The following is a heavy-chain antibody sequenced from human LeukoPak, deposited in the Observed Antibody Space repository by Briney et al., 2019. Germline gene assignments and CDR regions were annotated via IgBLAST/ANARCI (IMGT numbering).Heavy chain of an antibody. CDR3: ARGSSFNFD. J-gene: IGHJ4*02. Sequence: PGGSLRLSCAASGLTFSNYAMSWVRQAPGKGLEWVSTINDIGARTYYADSVKGRFTISRDDSNNTLYLQMNSLRPEDTAVYYCARGSSFNFDWGQGTLVTVSS. V-gene: IGHV3-23*01. CDR2: INDIGART. D-gene: IGHD3-9*01. CDR1: GLTFSNYA.